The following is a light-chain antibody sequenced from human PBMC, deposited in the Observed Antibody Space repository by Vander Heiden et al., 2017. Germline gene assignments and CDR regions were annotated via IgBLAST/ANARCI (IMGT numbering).Light chain of an antibody. CDR3: SSYTSSSTFWV. J-gene: IGLJ1*01. V-gene: IGLV2-14*01. CDR1: SSDVGGYNY. Sequence: QSALTQPASVPGSPGQSITISCTGTSSDVGGYNYVSWYQQHPGKAPKLMRYEVSNRPSGVSNRFSGSKSGNTASLTISGLQAEEEADDYCSSYTSSSTFWVFGTGTKVTVL. CDR2: EVS.